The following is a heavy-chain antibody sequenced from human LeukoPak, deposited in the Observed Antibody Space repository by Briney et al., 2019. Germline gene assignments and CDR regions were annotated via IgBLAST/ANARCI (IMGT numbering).Heavy chain of an antibody. CDR1: GYTFTSYD. CDR3: AADGARASSSVFDI. D-gene: IGHD6-13*01. V-gene: IGHV1-8*01. J-gene: IGHJ3*02. CDR2: MNPNSGNT. Sequence: GASVKVSCKASGYTFTSYDINWVRQATGQGLEWMGWMNPNSGNTGYAQKFQGRVTMTRNTSISTAYMELSSLRSEDTAVYYCAADGARASSSVFDIWGQGTMVTVSS.